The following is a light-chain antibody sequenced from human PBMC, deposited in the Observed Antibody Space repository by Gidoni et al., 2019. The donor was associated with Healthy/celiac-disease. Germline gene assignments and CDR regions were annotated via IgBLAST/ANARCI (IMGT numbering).Light chain of an antibody. V-gene: IGLV6-57*01. CDR3: QSGDTNNHGV. CDR2: EDN. Sequence: NFMLTQPHSVSESPWKTVTISCTRRSDNIASNYVQWYQQRPGSSPTTVIYEDNQRPSGVPDRFSGSIDSSSNSASLTISGLKTEDEADYYCQSGDTNNHGVFGGGTKLTVL. CDR1: SDNIASNY. J-gene: IGLJ3*02.